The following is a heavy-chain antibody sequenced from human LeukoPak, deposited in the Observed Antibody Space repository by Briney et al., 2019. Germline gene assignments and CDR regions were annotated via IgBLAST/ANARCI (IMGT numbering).Heavy chain of an antibody. CDR2: IYSCGST. CDR3: ARVGIRYDSSGYPPLD. D-gene: IGHD3-22*01. CDR1: GFTVSSNY. Sequence: GGSLRLSCAASGFTVSSNYMSWVRQAPGKGLEWVSVIYSCGSTYYADSVKGRFTISRDNSKNTLYLQMNSLRAEDTAVYYCARVGIRYDSSGYPPLDWGQGTLVTVSS. J-gene: IGHJ4*02. V-gene: IGHV3-53*01.